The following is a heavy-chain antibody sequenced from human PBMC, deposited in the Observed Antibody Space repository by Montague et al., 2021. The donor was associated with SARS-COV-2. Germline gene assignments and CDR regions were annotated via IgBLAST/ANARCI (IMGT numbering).Heavy chain of an antibody. J-gene: IGHJ6*03. V-gene: IGHV4-39*07. Sequence: SETLSLTCTVSGGSISSSSYYWGWIRQPPGKGLEWIGSIYYSGSTYYNPSLKSRVTISADTSKNQFSLKLTSVAAADTAVYYCARLRDGVVPSPILGVGPYYSHYYMDVWGRGTTVTVSS. CDR3: ARLRDGVVPSPILGVGPYYSHYYMDV. D-gene: IGHD3-10*01. CDR1: GGSISSSSYY. CDR2: IYYSGST.